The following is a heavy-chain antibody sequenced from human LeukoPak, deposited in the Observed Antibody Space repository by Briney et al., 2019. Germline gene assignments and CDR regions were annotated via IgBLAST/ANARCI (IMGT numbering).Heavy chain of an antibody. Sequence: GGSLRLSCAASGFAASGFTFSTFGMHWVRQAPGEGLEWVAFVRYDGTSKYYADSVKGRFTISRDNSKNTLYLQMNSLRAEDTAVYYCAKEYLELDLHYWGQGTLVTVSS. CDR1: GFTFSTFG. CDR3: AKEYLELDLHY. V-gene: IGHV3-30*02. CDR2: VRYDGTSK. J-gene: IGHJ4*02. D-gene: IGHD1-7*01.